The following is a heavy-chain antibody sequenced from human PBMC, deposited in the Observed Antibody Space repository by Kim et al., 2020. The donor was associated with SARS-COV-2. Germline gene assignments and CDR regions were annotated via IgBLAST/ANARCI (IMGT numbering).Heavy chain of an antibody. CDR2: ISNDGST. Sequence: GGSLRLSCAASGFIFSTYDMSWVRQAPGKGLEWISAISNDGSTFYADAFERRLTISRGDYSNMPLQQKDSRQRDDNTVEYCATKHARKSDYW. J-gene: IGHJ4*01. V-gene: IGHV3-23*01. CDR3: ATKHARKSDY. CDR1: GFIFSTYD.